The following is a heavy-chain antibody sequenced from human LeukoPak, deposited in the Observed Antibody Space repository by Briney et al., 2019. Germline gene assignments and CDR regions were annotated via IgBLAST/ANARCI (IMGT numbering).Heavy chain of an antibody. J-gene: IGHJ4*02. Sequence: GGSLRLSCAASGLTFSSYSMNWVRQAPGKGLEWLSYISSSSSTIYYADSVKGRFTISRDNSKNTLYLQMNSLKAEDTAVYYCARLSDSSSFYYFDYWGQGTLVTVSS. V-gene: IGHV3-48*01. D-gene: IGHD6-6*01. CDR3: ARLSDSSSFYYFDY. CDR2: ISSSSSTI. CDR1: GLTFSSYS.